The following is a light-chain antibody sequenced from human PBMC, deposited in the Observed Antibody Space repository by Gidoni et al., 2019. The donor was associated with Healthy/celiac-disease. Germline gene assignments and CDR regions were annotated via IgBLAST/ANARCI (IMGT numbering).Light chain of an antibody. J-gene: IGKJ1*01. CDR2: GAS. CDR3: QQYNNWPPWT. Sequence: EIVMTQSPATLSVSPGERATLACRASQSVISNLDWYQQKPGQAPRLLIYGASTRATGIPARFIGSGSGTEFTLTISSLQSEDFAVYYCQQYNNWPPWTFGQGTKVEIK. V-gene: IGKV3-15*01. CDR1: QSVISN.